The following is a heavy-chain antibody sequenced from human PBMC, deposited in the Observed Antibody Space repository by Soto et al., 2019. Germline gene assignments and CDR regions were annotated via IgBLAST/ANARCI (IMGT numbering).Heavy chain of an antibody. CDR1: GGTFSNYA. CDR2: IIPLFGTA. J-gene: IGHJ4*02. V-gene: IGHV1-69*13. Sequence: GAPVKVSCKASGGTFSNYAINWVRQAPGQGLEWMGGIIPLFGTANYAQKFQGRVTITADESTSTAYLDLSSLRSEDTAVYYCARPVEMATISRSYLFYWGQGTLVTVSS. D-gene: IGHD5-12*01. CDR3: ARPVEMATISRSYLFY.